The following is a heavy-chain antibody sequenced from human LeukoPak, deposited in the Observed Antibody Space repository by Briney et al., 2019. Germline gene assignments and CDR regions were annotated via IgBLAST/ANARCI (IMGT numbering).Heavy chain of an antibody. CDR3: ARDGRIAAPLDY. D-gene: IGHD6-13*01. CDR2: IYYSGST. CDR1: GGSISSSSYY. Sequence: SETLSLTCTVSGGSISSSSYYWGWIRQPPGKGLEWIGSIYYSGSTYYNPSLKSRVTISVDTSKNQFSLKLSSVTAADTAVYYCARDGRIAAPLDYWGQGTLVTVSS. V-gene: IGHV4-39*07. J-gene: IGHJ4*02.